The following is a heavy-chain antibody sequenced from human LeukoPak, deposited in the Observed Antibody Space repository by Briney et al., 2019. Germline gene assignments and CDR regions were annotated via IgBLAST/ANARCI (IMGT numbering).Heavy chain of an antibody. CDR2: INGDGSST. D-gene: IGHD4-17*01. CDR3: ARDIQYTVTPDS. Sequence: PGGSLRLSCAASGFAFNTYWMHWVRQAPGKGLVWVSRINGDGSSTNYADSVKGRFTISRDNAKNTLYLQMNSLRAEDTAVYYCARDIQYTVTPDSWGQGTLVTVSS. CDR1: GFAFNTYW. V-gene: IGHV3-74*01. J-gene: IGHJ4*02.